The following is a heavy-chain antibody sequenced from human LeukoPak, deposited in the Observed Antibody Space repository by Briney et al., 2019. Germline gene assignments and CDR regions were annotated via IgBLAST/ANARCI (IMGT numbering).Heavy chain of an antibody. D-gene: IGHD1-1*01. CDR2: IYINGST. CDR3: ARRAYSAAYWKHFDY. CDR1: GGSISSGNYY. Sequence: PSETLSLTCTVSGGSISSGNYYWSWIRQPAGKGLEWIGRIYINGSTNYNPSLKSRVTISVDTSKNQFSLKLNSVTAADTAVYFCARRAYSAAYWKHFDYWGQGTLVTVSS. J-gene: IGHJ4*02. V-gene: IGHV4-61*02.